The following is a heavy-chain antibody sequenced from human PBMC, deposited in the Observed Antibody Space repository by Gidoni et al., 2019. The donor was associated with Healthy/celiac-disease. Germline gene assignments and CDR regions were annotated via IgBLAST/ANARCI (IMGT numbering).Heavy chain of an antibody. Sequence: EVQLLESGGGLVQPGGSLRLSCAACGCTLSSYARSWVRQAPGKGVEWVSAISGSGGSTYYADSVKGRLTVYRDKCKNTLYRQMNSRRAEDTAVYYCAKGTNGFDPWGQGTLVTVSS. J-gene: IGHJ5*02. CDR2: ISGSGGST. V-gene: IGHV3-23*01. CDR3: AKGTNGFDP. CDR1: GCTLSSYA.